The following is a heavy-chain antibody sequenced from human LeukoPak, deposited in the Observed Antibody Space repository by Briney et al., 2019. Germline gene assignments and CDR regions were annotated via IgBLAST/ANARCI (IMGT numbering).Heavy chain of an antibody. CDR2: IYHNGNT. CDR3: ARIMVRGVISY. V-gene: IGHV4-38-2*02. D-gene: IGHD3-10*01. J-gene: IGHJ4*02. CDR1: TYSISGGYY. Sequence: KTSETLSLTCTVSTYSISGGYYWGWLRQPPGKGLEWIGNIYHNGNTYYNPSLKSRVTISVDTSKKQFSLKLRTATAADTAVYYCARIMVRGVISYWGQGTLVTVSS.